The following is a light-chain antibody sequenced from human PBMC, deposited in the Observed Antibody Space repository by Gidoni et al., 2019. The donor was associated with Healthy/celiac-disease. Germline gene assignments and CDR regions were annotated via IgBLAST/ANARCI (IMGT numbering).Light chain of an antibody. CDR2: DAS. V-gene: IGKV1D-13*01. J-gene: IGKJ4*01. CDR3: QQFNNYPLT. CDR1: QSISSA. Sequence: AIHLTQSPSSLSASAGDRVTITCRASQSISSALAWYQQKPGKAPKLLIYDASSLESGVPSRSSGSGSGTDFTLTISSLQPEDFATYYCQQFNNYPLTFGGGTKVEIK.